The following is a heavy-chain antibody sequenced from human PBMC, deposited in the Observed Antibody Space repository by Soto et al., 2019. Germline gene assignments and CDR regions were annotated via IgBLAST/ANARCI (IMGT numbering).Heavy chain of an antibody. D-gene: IGHD3-22*01. Sequence: ASVKVSCKASGYTFTSYGISWVRQAPGQGLEWMGWISAYNGNTNYAQKLQGRVTMTTDTSTSTAYMELRSLRSDDTAVYYCARAYYYDSSGYYFDYWGQGTLVTVSS. V-gene: IGHV1-18*01. J-gene: IGHJ4*02. CDR3: ARAYYYDSSGYYFDY. CDR2: ISAYNGNT. CDR1: GYTFTSYG.